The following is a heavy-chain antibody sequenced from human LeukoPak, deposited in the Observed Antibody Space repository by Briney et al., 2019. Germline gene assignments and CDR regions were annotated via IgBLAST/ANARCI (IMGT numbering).Heavy chain of an antibody. J-gene: IGHJ5*02. V-gene: IGHV4-39*07. CDR1: GGSISSSSYY. D-gene: IGHD5-18*01. Sequence: SETLSLTCTVSGGSISSSSYYWGWIRQPPGKGLEWIGSIYYSGSTYYNPSLKSRVTISVDTSKNQFSLKLSSVTAADTAAYYCARGVTWFDPWGQGALVTVSS. CDR2: IYYSGST. CDR3: ARGVTWFDP.